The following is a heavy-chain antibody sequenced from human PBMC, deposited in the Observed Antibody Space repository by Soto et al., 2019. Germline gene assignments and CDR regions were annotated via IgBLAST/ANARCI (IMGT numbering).Heavy chain of an antibody. CDR3: ARLRPASCRPTVTMVRGVINGYFDY. CDR2: ITPIFGAS. D-gene: IGHD3-10*01. J-gene: IGHJ4*02. Sequence: QVQLVQSGAEVKKPGSSIKVSCKASGGTFIGHTFTWVRQAPGQGLEWMGGITPIFGASNYAQNFQGRVTITADESTSTVSMGMSSLRSEPRAADYCARLRPASCRPTVTMVRGVINGYFDYWGQGTRVSVSS. CDR1: GGTFIGHT. V-gene: IGHV1-69*01.